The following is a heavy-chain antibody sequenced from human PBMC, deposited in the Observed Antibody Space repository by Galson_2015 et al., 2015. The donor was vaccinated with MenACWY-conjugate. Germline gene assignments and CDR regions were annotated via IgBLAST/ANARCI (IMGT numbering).Heavy chain of an antibody. Sequence: ETLSLTCTVSGGSISSYYWSWIWQPPGTGLEWIGYIYYSGSTNYNPSLKSRVTISVDTSKNQFSLKLSSVTAADTAVYYCARLRYSSGYWGNWFDPWGQGTLVTVSS. CDR3: ARLRYSSGYWGNWFDP. CDR2: IYYSGST. D-gene: IGHD3-22*01. CDR1: GGSISSYY. J-gene: IGHJ5*02. V-gene: IGHV4-59*01.